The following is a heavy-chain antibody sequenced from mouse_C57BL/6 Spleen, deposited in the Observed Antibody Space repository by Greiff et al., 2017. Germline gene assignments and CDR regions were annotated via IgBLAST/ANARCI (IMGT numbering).Heavy chain of an antibody. CDR1: GYTFTSYW. Sequence: VQLQQPGAELVKPGASVKLSCKASGYTFTSYWMHWVKQRPGQGLEWIGMIHPNSGSTNYNEKFKSKATLTVDKSSSTAYMQLSSLTSEDSAVYYCARSYYYGSSPNFDVWGTGTTGTVSS. D-gene: IGHD1-1*01. CDR2: IHPNSGST. CDR3: ARSYYYGSSPNFDV. J-gene: IGHJ1*03. V-gene: IGHV1-64*01.